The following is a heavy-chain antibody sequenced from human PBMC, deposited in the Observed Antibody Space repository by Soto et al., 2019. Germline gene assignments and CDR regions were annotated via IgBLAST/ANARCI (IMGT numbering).Heavy chain of an antibody. CDR3: VHREPVDETGMGFDF. Sequence: HITLRESGPALVKPTQTLTLTCTFSGFSLTSRGVVVGWVRQPPGKALGWLAIVYWADDKRYGPSLRSRLSIRKDTPKNQVVLTLTNTDPVDTYTYYCVHREPVDETGMGFDFWGQGSLVTVSS. V-gene: IGHV2-5*05. CDR2: VYWADDK. CDR1: GFSLTSRGVV. J-gene: IGHJ4*02. D-gene: IGHD3-9*01.